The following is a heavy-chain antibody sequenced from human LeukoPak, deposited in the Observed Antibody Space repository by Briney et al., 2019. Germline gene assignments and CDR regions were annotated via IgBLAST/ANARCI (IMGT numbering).Heavy chain of an antibody. CDR1: GFTFSSYN. CDR2: ISSSTSTI. J-gene: IGHJ4*02. CDR3: AKVRGMVATSDFDY. D-gene: IGHD5-12*01. Sequence: GGSLRLSCAASGFTFSSYNMNWVRQAPGKGLEWVSYISSSTSTIYYADSVKGRFTISRDNAKNSLYLQMNSLRAEDTAVYYCAKVRGMVATSDFDYWGQGTPVTVSS. V-gene: IGHV3-48*04.